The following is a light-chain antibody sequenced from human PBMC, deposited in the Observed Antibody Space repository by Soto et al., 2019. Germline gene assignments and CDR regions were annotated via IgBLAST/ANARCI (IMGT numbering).Light chain of an antibody. CDR3: ISYTGSRLGV. J-gene: IGLJ1*01. V-gene: IGLV2-14*01. CDR2: EVS. Sequence: QSVLSQPACVSGSTGQSITISCTGTSSDVGGYKYVSWYQQHPGKAPKLMIYEVSNRPSGVSNRFSGSKSGNTASLTISGLQAEDEADYYCISYTGSRLGVFGTGTKVTVL. CDR1: SSDVGGYKY.